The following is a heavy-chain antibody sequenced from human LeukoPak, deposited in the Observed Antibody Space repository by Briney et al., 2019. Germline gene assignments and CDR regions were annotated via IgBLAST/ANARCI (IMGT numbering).Heavy chain of an antibody. Sequence: QSGGSLRLSCAASGFTFSSYAMSWVRQAPGKGLEWVSAISGSGGSTYYADSVKGRFTISRDNSKNTLYLQMNSLRAEDTAVYYCAKDRATVYLYAGDYFDYWGQGTLVTVSS. CDR2: ISGSGGST. CDR1: GFTFSSYA. CDR3: AKDRATVYLYAGDYFDY. V-gene: IGHV3-23*01. D-gene: IGHD2-8*01. J-gene: IGHJ4*02.